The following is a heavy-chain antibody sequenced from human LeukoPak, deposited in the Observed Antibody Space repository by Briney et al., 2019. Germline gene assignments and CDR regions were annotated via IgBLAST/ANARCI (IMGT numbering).Heavy chain of an antibody. CDR3: ARDKGYNSAY. Sequence: GGSLRLSCAASGFTFSSYCMTWVRQTPGKGLEWVANISLGGGEQYYMDSVEGRFTISRDNAKNSLYLQMYSLRPENTAVYYCARDKGYNSAYWGRGTLVTVPS. CDR1: GFTFSSYC. J-gene: IGHJ4*02. D-gene: IGHD5-24*01. V-gene: IGHV3-7*01. CDR2: ISLGGGEQ.